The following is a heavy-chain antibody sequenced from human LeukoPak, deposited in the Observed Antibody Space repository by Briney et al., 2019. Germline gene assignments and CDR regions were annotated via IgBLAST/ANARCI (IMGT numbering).Heavy chain of an antibody. Sequence: GGSLRLSCAASGFTVSSNYMSWVRQAPGKGLEWVSVIYSGGSTYCADSVKGRFTISRDNSKNTLYLQMNSLRAEDTAVYYCARDLPSIAVAGTGGDVWGKGTTVTISS. J-gene: IGHJ6*04. D-gene: IGHD6-19*01. CDR1: GFTVSSNY. CDR3: ARDLPSIAVAGTGGDV. V-gene: IGHV3-66*01. CDR2: IYSGGST.